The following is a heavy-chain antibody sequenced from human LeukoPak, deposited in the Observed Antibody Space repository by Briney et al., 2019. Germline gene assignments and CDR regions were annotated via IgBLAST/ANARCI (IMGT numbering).Heavy chain of an antibody. V-gene: IGHV4-39*01. CDR3: ARLGAGPTYYDFWSGYSSFYFDY. J-gene: IGHJ4*02. CDR1: GGSTSSSNYY. Sequence: PSETLSLTCTVSGGSTSSSNYYWGWIRQPPGKGLEWIGGIHYSGNTYYNPSLKSRVTISIDTSKNQFSLKLSSVTAADTAVYYCARLGAGPTYYDFWSGYSSFYFDYWGQGTLVTVSS. CDR2: IHYSGNT. D-gene: IGHD3-3*01.